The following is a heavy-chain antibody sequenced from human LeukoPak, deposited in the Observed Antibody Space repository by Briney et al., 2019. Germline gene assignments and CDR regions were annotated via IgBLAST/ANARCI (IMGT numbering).Heavy chain of an antibody. CDR3: ARLYCSSTSCYTGVYVDV. J-gene: IGHJ6*02. D-gene: IGHD2-2*02. V-gene: IGHV1-18*01. CDR1: GYTFTSYG. CDR2: ISAYNGNT. Sequence: ASVKVSCTASGYTFTSYGISWVRQAPGQGLEWMGWISAYNGNTNYAQKLQGRVTMTTDTSTSTAYMELRSLRSDDTAVYYCARLYCSSTSCYTGVYVDVWGQGTSVTVSS.